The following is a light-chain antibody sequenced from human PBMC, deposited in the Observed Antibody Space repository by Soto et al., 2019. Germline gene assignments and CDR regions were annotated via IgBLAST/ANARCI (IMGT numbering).Light chain of an antibody. CDR3: QHFNSYPWT. V-gene: IGKV1-5*03. J-gene: IGKJ1*01. CDR1: QSISSW. CDR2: KAS. Sequence: DIKMTQTPSTLSASVGDRVTITCRASQSISSWLAWYQQKPGKAPKLLINKASSLESGVPSRFSGSGSETEFTLTISSLQPDDFATYYCQHFNSYPWTFGQGTKVDIK.